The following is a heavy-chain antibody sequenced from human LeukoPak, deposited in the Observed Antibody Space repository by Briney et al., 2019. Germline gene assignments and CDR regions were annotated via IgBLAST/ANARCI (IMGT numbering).Heavy chain of an antibody. D-gene: IGHD3-16*02. CDR2: INHSGST. CDR1: GGSFSGYY. Sequence: SRTLSLTCAVYGGSFSGYYWSWIRQPPGKGLEWIGEINHSGSTNYNPSLKSRVTISVGTSKNQFSLKLSSVTAADTAVYHCARRMITFGGVIVPFDYWGQGTLVTVSS. J-gene: IGHJ4*02. CDR3: ARRMITFGGVIVPFDY. V-gene: IGHV4-34*01.